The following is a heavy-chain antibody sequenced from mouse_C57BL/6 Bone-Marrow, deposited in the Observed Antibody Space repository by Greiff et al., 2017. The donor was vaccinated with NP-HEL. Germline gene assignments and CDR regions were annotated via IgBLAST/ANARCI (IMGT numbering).Heavy chain of an antibody. Sequence: QVHVKQSGPGLVQPSQSLSITCTVSGFSLTSYGVHWVRQSPGKGLEWLGVIWSGGSTDYNAAFISRLSISKDNSKSQVFFKMNSLQADDTAIYYCARVIYDGYYYAMDYWGQGTSVTVSS. CDR1: GFSLTSYG. CDR2: IWSGGST. D-gene: IGHD2-3*01. CDR3: ARVIYDGYYYAMDY. V-gene: IGHV2-2*01. J-gene: IGHJ4*01.